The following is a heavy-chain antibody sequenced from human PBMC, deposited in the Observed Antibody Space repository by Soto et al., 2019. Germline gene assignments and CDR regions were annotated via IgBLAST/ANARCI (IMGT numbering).Heavy chain of an antibody. J-gene: IGHJ4*02. CDR1: GFTFSTYA. CDR3: AKDSFINLRGYDSY. V-gene: IGHV3-23*01. CDR2: ISGSGDST. D-gene: IGHD5-12*01. Sequence: GGSLRLSCAASGFTFSTYAMIWVRQAPGKGLEWVSAISGSGDSTYYADSVKSRFTISRGNSKNTLYLQMSSLRAEDTAIYYCAKDSFINLRGYDSYWGQGTLVTVSS.